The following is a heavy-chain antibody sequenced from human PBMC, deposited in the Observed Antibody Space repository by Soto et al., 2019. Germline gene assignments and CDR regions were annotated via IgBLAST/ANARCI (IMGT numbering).Heavy chain of an antibody. CDR3: ARDVESGSSQYYYYYYGMDV. V-gene: IGHV3-30-3*01. CDR1: GFTFSSYA. CDR2: ISYDGSNK. J-gene: IGHJ6*02. Sequence: GGSLRLSCAASGFTFSSYAMHWVRQAPGKGLEWVAVISYDGSNKYYADSVKGRFTISRDNSKNTLYLQMSSLRAEDTAVYYCARDVESGSSQYYYYYYGMDVWGQGTTVTVSS. D-gene: IGHD1-26*01.